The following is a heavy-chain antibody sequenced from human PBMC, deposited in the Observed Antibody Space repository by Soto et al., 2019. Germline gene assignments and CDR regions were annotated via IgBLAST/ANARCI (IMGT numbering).Heavy chain of an antibody. CDR2: TSYDGTNK. CDR3: ARWGTTGGFDL. Sequence: QLQLVESGGGVVQPGTSLRLSCTASGFMFKSYVMHWVRQAPGKGLDWVALTSYDGTNKDYGDSVRGRFTVSRDNSKNTLHLQMDSLRPEDTALYHCARWGTTGGFDLGGQGTLVSVSS. CDR1: GFMFKSYV. J-gene: IGHJ4*02. D-gene: IGHD3-16*01. V-gene: IGHV3-30*19.